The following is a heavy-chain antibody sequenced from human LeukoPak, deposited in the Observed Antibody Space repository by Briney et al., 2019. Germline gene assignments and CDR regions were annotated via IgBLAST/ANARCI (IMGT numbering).Heavy chain of an antibody. CDR3: ARESRDYYYGMDV. V-gene: IGHV3-30*04. Sequence: GGSLRLSCAASGFTFSSYAMRWVRQAPGKGLEWVAVISYDGSNKYYADSVKGRFTISRDNSKNTLYLQMNSLRAEDTAVYYCARESRDYYYGMDVWGQGTTVTVSS. CDR2: ISYDGSNK. CDR1: GFTFSSYA. D-gene: IGHD2-21*01. J-gene: IGHJ6*02.